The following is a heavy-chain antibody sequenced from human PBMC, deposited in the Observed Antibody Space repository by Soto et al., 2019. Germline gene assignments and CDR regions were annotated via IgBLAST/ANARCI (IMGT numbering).Heavy chain of an antibody. CDR3: ARLHWGITGTPGRRVGWCDP. CDR1: GGSIRSSGFY. D-gene: IGHD1-20*01. Sequence: SLTCRVSGGSIRSSGFYWGWVRQPPGKGLEWLGSLSYTGSPSYNPYLKNRVTISGDMSKNQLSLKLDSVSAADTASYYCARLHWGITGTPGRRVGWCDPGRRGALV. V-gene: IGHV4-39*01. J-gene: IGHJ5*02. CDR2: LSYTGSP.